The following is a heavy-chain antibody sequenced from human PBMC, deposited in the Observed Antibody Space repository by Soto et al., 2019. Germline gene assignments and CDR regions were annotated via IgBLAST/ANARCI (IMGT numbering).Heavy chain of an antibody. CDR1: GVSITNYY. D-gene: IGHD1-20*01. CDR3: AREQYNWKL. Sequence: QVQLQESGPGLVKPSETLSLTCSVSGVSITNYYWTWIRHSPGKGLEWIGYVYHTGNTYYNPSLRSRVTISLDTSKNQVSLRLRSMTAADTAVYYCAREQYNWKLWGQGTLVTVSS. V-gene: IGHV4-59*01. CDR2: VYHTGNT. J-gene: IGHJ4*02.